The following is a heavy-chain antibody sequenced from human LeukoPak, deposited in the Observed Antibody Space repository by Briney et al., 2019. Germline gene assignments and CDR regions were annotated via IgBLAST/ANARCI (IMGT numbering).Heavy chain of an antibody. CDR3: AKGTQWELPRYFDY. D-gene: IGHD1-26*01. J-gene: IGHJ4*02. Sequence: GGSLRLSCAASGFTVNRNYMSWVRQAPGKGLEWVSVISGSGGSTYYADSVKGRFTISRDNSKNTLYLQMNSLRAEDTAVYYCAKGTQWELPRYFDYWGQGTLVTVSS. CDR1: GFTVNRNY. CDR2: ISGSGGST. V-gene: IGHV3-23*01.